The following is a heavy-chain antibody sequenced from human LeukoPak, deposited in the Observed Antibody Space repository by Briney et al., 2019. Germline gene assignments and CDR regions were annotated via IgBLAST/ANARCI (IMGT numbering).Heavy chain of an antibody. CDR1: GFTLRSYS. V-gene: IGHV3-21*01. CDR2: ISSSSSYI. D-gene: IGHD4-23*01. Sequence: PGGSLRLTCAASGFTLRSYSMNWVRQAPGKGLEWVSSISSSSSYICYADSVKGRFTISRDNAKNSLYLQMNSLRAEDTAVYYCASSDYGGNSDYSGQGTLVTVSS. J-gene: IGHJ4*02. CDR3: ASSDYGGNSDY.